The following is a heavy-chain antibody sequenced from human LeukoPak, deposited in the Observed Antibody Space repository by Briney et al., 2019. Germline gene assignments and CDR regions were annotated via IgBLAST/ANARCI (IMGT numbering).Heavy chain of an antibody. D-gene: IGHD6-13*01. CDR3: GGQHSTSRYHRVDY. CDR1: GGSISSSGYS. J-gene: IGHJ4*02. CDR2: IHYSGIA. V-gene: IGHV4-39*01. Sequence: SETLSLTCNVSGGSISSSGYSWGWIRQPPGKGLEWIGSIHYSGIAHYNPSLKSRVTISIDTSKIQFSLRLSSVTAADTAVYYCGGQHSTSRYHRVDYWGQGTLVTVSS.